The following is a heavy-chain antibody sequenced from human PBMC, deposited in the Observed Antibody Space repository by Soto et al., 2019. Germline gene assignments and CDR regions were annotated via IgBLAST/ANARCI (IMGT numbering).Heavy chain of an antibody. CDR3: ERDMVRGVIAAYYYYYYGMDV. CDR1: GYTFTSYG. D-gene: IGHD3-10*01. CDR2: ISAYNGNT. V-gene: IGHV1-18*01. J-gene: IGHJ6*02. Sequence: QVQLVQSGAEVKKPGASVKVSCKASGYTFTSYGISWVRQAPGQGLEWMGWISAYNGNTNYAQKLQGRVTMTTDTSTSTAYMELRSLRSDDTAVYYCERDMVRGVIAAYYYYYYGMDVWGQGTTVTVSS.